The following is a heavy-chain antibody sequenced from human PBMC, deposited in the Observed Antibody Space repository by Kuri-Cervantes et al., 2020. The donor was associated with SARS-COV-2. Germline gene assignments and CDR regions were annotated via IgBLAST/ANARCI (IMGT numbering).Heavy chain of an antibody. D-gene: IGHD2-2*01. Sequence: SETLSLTCTASGGAISSGGYYWSWIRQHPGKGLEWIGCIYYTGNTYYNPSLKSRVTISVDTSKNQFSLRLRFVTAADTAVYYCARVGYQLLLGIDYWGQGTLVTVSS. CDR2: IYYTGNT. V-gene: IGHV4-31*03. CDR1: GGAISSGGYY. J-gene: IGHJ4*02. CDR3: ARVGYQLLLGIDY.